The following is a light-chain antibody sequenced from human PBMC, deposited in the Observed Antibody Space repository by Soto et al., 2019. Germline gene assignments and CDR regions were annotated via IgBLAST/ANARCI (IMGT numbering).Light chain of an antibody. CDR2: RNN. CDR1: SSNIGSNY. V-gene: IGLV1-47*01. CDR3: AAWDDSLSGV. Sequence: QSVLTQPPSAYGTPGQRVTISCSGSSSNIGSNYVYWYQQLPGTAPKLLIYRNNQRPSGVPDRFSGSKSGTSASLAISGLRSEDEADYYCAAWDDSLSGVFGGGTKVTVL. J-gene: IGLJ2*01.